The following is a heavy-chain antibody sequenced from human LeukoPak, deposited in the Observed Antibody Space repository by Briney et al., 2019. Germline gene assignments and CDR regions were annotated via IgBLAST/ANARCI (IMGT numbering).Heavy chain of an antibody. CDR2: ISPNSGDT. D-gene: IGHD3-16*01. CDR1: GYTFTGYY. CDR3: ATQRGSYRWGTDFDY. Sequence: ASVKVSCKASGYTFTGYYMHWVRQAPGQGLEWMEWISPNSGDTKYAQKFQGRVTMTRDTSISTAYMELSRLRSDDTAVYYCATQRGSYRWGTDFDYWGQGTLVTVSS. V-gene: IGHV1-2*02. J-gene: IGHJ4*02.